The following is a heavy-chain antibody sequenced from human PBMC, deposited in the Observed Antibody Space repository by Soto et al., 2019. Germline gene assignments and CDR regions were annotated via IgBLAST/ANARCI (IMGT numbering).Heavy chain of an antibody. D-gene: IGHD3-3*01. CDR2: IRSKAYGGTT. Sequence: GGSLRLSCTASGSTFGDYAMSWVRQAPGKGLEWVGFIRSKAYGGTTEYAASVKGRFTISRDDSKSIAYLQMNSLKTEDTAVYYCTRGGADFWSGYSDDYWGQGTLVTVSS. J-gene: IGHJ4*02. CDR3: TRGGADFWSGYSDDY. V-gene: IGHV3-49*04. CDR1: GSTFGDYA.